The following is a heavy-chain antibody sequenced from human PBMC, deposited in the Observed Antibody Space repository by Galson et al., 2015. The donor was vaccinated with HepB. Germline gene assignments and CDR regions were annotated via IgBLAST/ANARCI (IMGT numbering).Heavy chain of an antibody. V-gene: IGHV1-18*01. D-gene: IGHD3-3*01. CDR1: GYNFANYA. Sequence: QSGAEVKKPGASVKVSCKASGYNFANYAIIWVRQAPGQGLEWMGWISGYNGKTDSAPKIQDRVTMTTDTSTKTAYMELRALTSDDTAVYYCARGHRVTVSGVVPHWFDPWGQGTLVTVSS. J-gene: IGHJ5*02. CDR3: ARGHRVTVSGVVPHWFDP. CDR2: ISGYNGKT.